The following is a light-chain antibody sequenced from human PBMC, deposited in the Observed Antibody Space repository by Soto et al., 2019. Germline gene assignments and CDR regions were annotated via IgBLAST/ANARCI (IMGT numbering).Light chain of an antibody. J-gene: IGKJ1*01. CDR1: QSVSNNY. Sequence: EIVLTQSPGTLSLSPGERATLSCRASQSVSNNYLAWYQQKPGQAPRLLIYGASTRATGIPDRFSGSGSGTVFTLNISRLEPEDLAVYYCQQYGSSGTFGQGPKVEIK. CDR2: GAS. V-gene: IGKV3-20*01. CDR3: QQYGSSGT.